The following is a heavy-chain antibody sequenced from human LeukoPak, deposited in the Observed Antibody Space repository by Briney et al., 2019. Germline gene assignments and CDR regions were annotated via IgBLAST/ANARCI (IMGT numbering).Heavy chain of an antibody. D-gene: IGHD1-26*01. Sequence: SETLSLTCTVSGGSISSSSYYWGWIRQPPRKGLGWVGGIYYSGSTYYNPSLKSRVTISVDTSKNQFSLKLSSVTAADTAVYYCARQGGGSYPRGYWYFDLWGRGTLVTVSS. CDR2: IYYSGST. V-gene: IGHV4-39*01. J-gene: IGHJ2*01. CDR1: GGSISSSSYY. CDR3: ARQGGGSYPRGYWYFDL.